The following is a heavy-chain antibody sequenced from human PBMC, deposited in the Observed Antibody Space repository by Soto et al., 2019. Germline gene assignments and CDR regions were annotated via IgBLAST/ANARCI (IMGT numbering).Heavy chain of an antibody. CDR1: GGTFSSYA. Sequence: GASVKVSCKASGGTFSSYAISWVRQAPGQGLEWMGGIIPIFGTANYAQKFQGRVTITADKSTSTAYLELSSLRSEDTAVYYCARVTGPNYDFWSGYYPDYCYYGMDVWGQGTTVTVSS. D-gene: IGHD3-3*01. V-gene: IGHV1-69*06. CDR3: ARVTGPNYDFWSGYYPDYCYYGMDV. CDR2: IIPIFGTA. J-gene: IGHJ6*02.